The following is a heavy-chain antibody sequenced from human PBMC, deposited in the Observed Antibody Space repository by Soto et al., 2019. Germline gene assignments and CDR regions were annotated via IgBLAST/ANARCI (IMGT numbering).Heavy chain of an antibody. CDR2: INPNSGGT. CDR1: GYTFTGYY. J-gene: IGHJ6*02. Sequence: ASVKVSCKASGYTFTGYYMHWVRQAPGQGLEWMGWINPNSGGTNYAQKFQGWVTMTRDTSISTAYMELSRLGSDDTAVYYCAKGGIAAENYYYYGMDVWGQGTTVTVSS. V-gene: IGHV1-2*04. CDR3: AKGGIAAENYYYYGMDV. D-gene: IGHD6-13*01.